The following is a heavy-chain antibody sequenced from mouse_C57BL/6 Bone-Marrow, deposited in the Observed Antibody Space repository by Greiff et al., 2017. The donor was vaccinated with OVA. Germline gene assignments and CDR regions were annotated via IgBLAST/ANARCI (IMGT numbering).Heavy chain of an antibody. V-gene: IGHV1-15*01. CDR2: IDPETGGT. CDR3: TRVYSDYYAMDY. Sequence: VQLQQSGAELVRPGASVTLSCKASGYTFTDYEMHWVKQTPVHGLEWIGAIDPETGGTAYNQKFKGKAILTADKSSSTAYMELRRLTSEYSAVYYGTRVYSDYYAMDYWGQGTSVTVSS. CDR1: GYTFTDYE. D-gene: IGHD2-13*01. J-gene: IGHJ4*01.